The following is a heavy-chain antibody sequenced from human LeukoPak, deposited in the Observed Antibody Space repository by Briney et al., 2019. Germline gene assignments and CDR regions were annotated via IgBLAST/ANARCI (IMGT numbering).Heavy chain of an antibody. CDR2: IWYDGSNT. CDR3: ARDSDYYDRSGYKY. CDR1: GFTFSSYS. D-gene: IGHD3-22*01. J-gene: IGHJ4*02. Sequence: GGSLRLSCAASGFTFSSYSMHWVRQAPGKGLEWVAAIWYDGSNTYYADSVKGRFTISRDNSKNTLYLQMNSLRAEDTAVYYCARDSDYYDRSGYKYWGQGTLVTVSS. V-gene: IGHV3-33*01.